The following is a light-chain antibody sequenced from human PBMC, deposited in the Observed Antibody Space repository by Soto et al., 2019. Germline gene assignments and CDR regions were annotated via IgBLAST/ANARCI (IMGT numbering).Light chain of an antibody. V-gene: IGKV3-20*01. Sequence: EIWLTQSPGTLSLSPGERATLSWRASQSVSSNFLAWYQERPGQPPRLLIYGASSRATGIPDSFRGSGSGTDFTLTISRLETEDFAVYYCRQYGRSLGFAFGGGTKVDI. CDR1: QSVSSNF. CDR3: RQYGRSLGFA. CDR2: GAS. J-gene: IGKJ4*01.